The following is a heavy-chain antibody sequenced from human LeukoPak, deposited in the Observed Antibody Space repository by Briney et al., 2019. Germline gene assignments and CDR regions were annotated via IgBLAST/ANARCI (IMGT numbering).Heavy chain of an antibody. Sequence: SETLSLTCTVSGYSISSGYYWAWIRKSPGRGLEWIGSIYHSGGTYYRSSLKSRVTISVDTSKNQFSLRLSSVTAADTALYYCAREGGVDDYSDRGPFDSWGQGTLVTVSS. D-gene: IGHD4-17*01. CDR3: AREGGVDDYSDRGPFDS. CDR2: IYHSGGT. J-gene: IGHJ4*02. CDR1: GYSISSGYY. V-gene: IGHV4-38-2*02.